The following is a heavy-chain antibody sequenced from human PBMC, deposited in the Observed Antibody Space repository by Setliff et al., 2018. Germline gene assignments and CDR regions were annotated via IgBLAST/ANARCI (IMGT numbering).Heavy chain of an antibody. V-gene: IGHV4-61*02. D-gene: IGHD1-1*01. J-gene: IGHJ6*03. CDR1: GGSISSGSYY. CDR3: ARANKKLDYYYYYYM. Sequence: PSETLSLTCTVSGGSISSGSYYWSWIRHPAGKGLEWIGRVYTNGGSDYNPFLKSRVSISLDTSKNQFSLKLISVTAADTAVYYCARANKKLDYYYYYYM. CDR2: VYTNGGS.